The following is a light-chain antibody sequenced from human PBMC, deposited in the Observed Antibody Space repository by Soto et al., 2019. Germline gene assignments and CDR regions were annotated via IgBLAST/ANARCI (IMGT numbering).Light chain of an antibody. Sequence: EIVLTQSPATLSLSPGERATLSCGASQSVSINYLAWYQQKPGLAPRLLIYGASTRATGIPDRFTGGGSGTGFTLTISRLEPEDFAVYYCQSYGSSPYIFGQGTKLEIK. CDR3: QSYGSSPYI. CDR2: GAS. J-gene: IGKJ2*01. CDR1: QSVSINY. V-gene: IGKV3D-20*01.